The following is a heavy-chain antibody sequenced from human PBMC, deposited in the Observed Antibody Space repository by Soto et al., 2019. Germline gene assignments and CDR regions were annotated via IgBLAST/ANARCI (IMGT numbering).Heavy chain of an antibody. Sequence: ASVKVSCKASGYTFTSYYMHWVRQAPGQGLEWMGIINPSSGSTSYAQKFQGRVTMTRDTSTSTVYMELSSLRSEDTAVYYCAREQRFGELLASRYYFDYWGQGTLVTVSS. CDR2: INPSSGST. J-gene: IGHJ4*02. D-gene: IGHD3-10*01. CDR3: AREQRFGELLASRYYFDY. CDR1: GYTFTSYY. V-gene: IGHV1-46*01.